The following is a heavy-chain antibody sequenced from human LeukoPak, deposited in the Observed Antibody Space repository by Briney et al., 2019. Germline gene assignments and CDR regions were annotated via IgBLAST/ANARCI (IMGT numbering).Heavy chain of an antibody. D-gene: IGHD3-22*01. CDR2: ITSGGDGT. V-gene: IGHV3-23*01. J-gene: IGHJ4*01. CDR1: GFTFSSSA. Sequence: GGSLRLSCAASGFTFSSSAMSWVRQAPGKGLEWVSAITSGGDGTYYADSVKGRFTISRDNSKNTLYLQMNSLRAEDTAVYYCGNRGSSSGYYDYWGQEPWSPSPQ. CDR3: GNRGSSSGYYDY.